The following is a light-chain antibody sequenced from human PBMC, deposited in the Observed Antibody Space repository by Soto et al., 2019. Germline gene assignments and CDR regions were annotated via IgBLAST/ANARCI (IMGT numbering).Light chain of an antibody. CDR2: EVR. CDR3: SSYTTSSTLE. V-gene: IGLV2-14*01. Sequence: QSALTQPASVSGSPGQSITISCTGTSSDVGGYHYVSWYQQNPGKAPKLLIYEVRNRPSGVSNRFSGSKSGNTASLTISGLQAEDEADYYCSSYTTSSTLEFGGGTKLTVL. J-gene: IGLJ2*01. CDR1: SSDVGGYHY.